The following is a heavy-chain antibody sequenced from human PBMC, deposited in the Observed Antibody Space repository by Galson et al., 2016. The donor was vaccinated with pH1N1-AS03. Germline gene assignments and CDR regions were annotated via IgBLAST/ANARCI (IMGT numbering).Heavy chain of an antibody. V-gene: IGHV3-30*02. J-gene: IGHJ6*02. CDR1: GFPFTNNG. D-gene: IGHD6-6*01. CDR3: AKDGGVPGTYYYGLDV. CDR2: VRYDGNIA. Sequence: SLRLSCAASGFPFTNNGMHWVRQAPGKGLEWVAFVRYDGNIAYNVDSVKGRFTIFKDNSKSTLYLQMTSLTPEDTALYFCAKDGGVPGTYYYGLDVWGQGPMVTV.